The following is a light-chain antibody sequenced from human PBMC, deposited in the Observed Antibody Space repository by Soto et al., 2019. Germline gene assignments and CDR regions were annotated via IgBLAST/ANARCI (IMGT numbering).Light chain of an antibody. V-gene: IGLV2-8*01. CDR2: EVT. CDR3: CSYAGTKYYV. Sequence: QSALTQPPSASGSLGQSVTISCTGTSSDIGRYEFVSWYQHHPGKAPKLIIYEVTERPSGVPDRFSGSKSGNTASLTVSGRQADDEADYFCCSYAGTKYYVFGTGTKVTVL. CDR1: SSDIGRYEF. J-gene: IGLJ1*01.